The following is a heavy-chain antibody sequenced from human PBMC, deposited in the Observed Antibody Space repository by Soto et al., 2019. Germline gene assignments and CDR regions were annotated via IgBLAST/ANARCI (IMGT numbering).Heavy chain of an antibody. CDR2: IIPILGIA. D-gene: IGHD6-19*01. Sequence: SGKVSCTASGGPFSSYTMSWVRQAPGQGLEWMGRIIPILGIANYAQKFQGRVTITADKSTSTAYMELSSLRSEDTAVYYCARVGGYSSGWYLYGMDVWG. V-gene: IGHV1-69*02. CDR3: ARVGGYSSGWYLYGMDV. CDR1: GGPFSSYT. J-gene: IGHJ6*02.